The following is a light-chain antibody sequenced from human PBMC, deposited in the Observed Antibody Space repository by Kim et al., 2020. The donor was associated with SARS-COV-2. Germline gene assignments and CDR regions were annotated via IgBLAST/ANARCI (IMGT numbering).Light chain of an antibody. J-gene: IGKJ2*01. CDR2: AAS. CDR1: QSVSSSY. CDR3: QQYRSSPYT. Sequence: EIVLTQSPGTLSLSPGERATLSCRASQSVSSSYLAWYQQRPGQAPRLLIYAASSRATGIPDRFSGSGSGADFTLTISRLEPEDFAVYYCQQYRSSPYTFGQGTKLEI. V-gene: IGKV3-20*01.